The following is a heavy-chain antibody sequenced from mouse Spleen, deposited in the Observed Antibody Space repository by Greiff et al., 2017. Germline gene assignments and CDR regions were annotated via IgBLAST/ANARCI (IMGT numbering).Heavy chain of an antibody. J-gene: IGHJ4*01. CDR3: ARDPYGNYVVSYAMDY. CDR1: GYTFTSYW. CDR2: INPSSGYT. V-gene: IGHV1-7*01. D-gene: IGHD2-1*01. Sequence: QVQLQQSGAELAKPGASVKLSCKASGYTFTSYWMHWVKQRPGQGLEWIGYINPSSGYTKYNQKFKDKATLTADKSSSTAYMQLSSLTYEDSAVYYCARDPYGNYVVSYAMDYWGQGTSVTVSS.